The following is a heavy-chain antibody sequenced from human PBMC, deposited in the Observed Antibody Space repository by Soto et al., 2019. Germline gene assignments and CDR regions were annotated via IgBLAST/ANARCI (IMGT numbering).Heavy chain of an antibody. Sequence: SETLSLTCTVSGGSISISSYYWGWIRQPPGKGLEWIGSIYYSGSTYYNPSLKSRVTISVDTSKNQFSLKLSSVTAADTAVYYCARQGRGYDILTGYFLLFDYWGQGTLVTVSS. V-gene: IGHV4-39*01. D-gene: IGHD3-9*01. J-gene: IGHJ4*02. CDR1: GGSISISSYY. CDR3: ARQGRGYDILTGYFLLFDY. CDR2: IYYSGST.